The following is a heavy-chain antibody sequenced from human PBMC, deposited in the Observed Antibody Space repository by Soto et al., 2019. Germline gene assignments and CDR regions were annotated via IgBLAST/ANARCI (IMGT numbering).Heavy chain of an antibody. CDR3: AKEPHSFTWYGSNGLDV. J-gene: IGHJ6*02. D-gene: IGHD6-13*01. Sequence: PGGSLRLSCAASGFSFSSYGMHWVRQAPGKGLEWLTLISDDGSNKKYVDSVRGRFTISRDNSENTLYLQMKSLRPEDTAVYYCAKEPHSFTWYGSNGLDVWGQGTTVTVSS. V-gene: IGHV3-30*18. CDR2: ISDDGSNK. CDR1: GFSFSSYG.